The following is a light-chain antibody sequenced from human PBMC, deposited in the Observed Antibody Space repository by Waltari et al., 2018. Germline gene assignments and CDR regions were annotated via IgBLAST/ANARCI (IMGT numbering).Light chain of an antibody. Sequence: QSALTQPPSVSGSPGQSVTISCTGTSSDVGHSNQFSWYQQSPVTASKLIIYEVTTRPSGVPDRFSGSKSGNTASLTISGLQAEDESDYYCSSSTSSITWVFGGGTKLTVL. CDR3: SSSTSSITWV. J-gene: IGLJ3*02. CDR1: SSDVGHSNQ. CDR2: EVT. V-gene: IGLV2-18*02.